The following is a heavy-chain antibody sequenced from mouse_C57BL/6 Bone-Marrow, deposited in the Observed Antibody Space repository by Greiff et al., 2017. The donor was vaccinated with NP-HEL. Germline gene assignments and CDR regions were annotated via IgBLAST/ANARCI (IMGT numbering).Heavy chain of an antibody. CDR3: ARDGLLRPFAY. D-gene: IGHD1-1*01. CDR1: GYTFTSYW. CDR2: IDPSDSYT. Sequence: QVQLQQPGAELVKPGASVKLSCKASGYTFTSYWLQWVKQRPGRGIEWIGEIDPSDSYTNYNQKFKGKATLTVDTSSSTAYMQLSNLTSEDSAFYYCARDGLLRPFAYLGQGTLVTVSA. V-gene: IGHV1-50*01. J-gene: IGHJ3*01.